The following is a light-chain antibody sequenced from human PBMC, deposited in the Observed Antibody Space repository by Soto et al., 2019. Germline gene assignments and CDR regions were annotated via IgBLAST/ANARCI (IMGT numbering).Light chain of an antibody. CDR1: QGISSA. J-gene: IGKJ2*01. V-gene: IGKV1-13*02. CDR2: DAS. CDR3: QQFNSYPRT. Sequence: AIQLTQSPSSLSASVGDRVTITCRASQGISSALAWYQQKPGKAPKLLIYDASSLESGVTSRFSGSGSGTDFTLTISRLQPEDFANYYCQQFNSYPRTFGQGTKLEIK.